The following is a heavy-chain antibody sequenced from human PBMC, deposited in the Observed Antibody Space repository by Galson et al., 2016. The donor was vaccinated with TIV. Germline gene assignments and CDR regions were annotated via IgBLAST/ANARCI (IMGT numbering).Heavy chain of an antibody. CDR3: ARSLTSDYGDPLDY. D-gene: IGHD4-17*01. Sequence: SLRLSCAASGFTFNTYAIHWVRQAPGKGLEWVAVISNDGNTKHYADSVKGRFTISRDNSKNTVFSQMNSLRPEDTALYYCARSLTSDYGDPLDYWGQGTLVTVSS. V-gene: IGHV3-30-3*01. CDR2: ISNDGNTK. J-gene: IGHJ4*02. CDR1: GFTFNTYA.